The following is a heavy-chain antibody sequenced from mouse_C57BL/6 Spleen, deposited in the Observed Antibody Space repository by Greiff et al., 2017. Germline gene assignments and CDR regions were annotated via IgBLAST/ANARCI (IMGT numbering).Heavy chain of an antibody. Sequence: QVQLQQPGTELVKPGASVKLSCKASGYTFTSYWMHWVKQRPGQGLEWIGNINPSNGGTNYNEKFKSKATLTVNKSSSTAYMPLSSLTSEAAAVYYCARDGSSPYWYFDVWGTGTTVTVSA. CDR3: ARDGSSPYWYFDV. V-gene: IGHV1-53*01. J-gene: IGHJ1*03. CDR1: GYTFTSYW. D-gene: IGHD1-1*01. CDR2: INPSNGGT.